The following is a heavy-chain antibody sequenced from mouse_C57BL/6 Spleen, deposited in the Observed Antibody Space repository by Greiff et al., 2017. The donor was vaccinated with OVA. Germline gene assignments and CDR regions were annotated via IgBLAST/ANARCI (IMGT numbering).Heavy chain of an antibody. CDR2: IYPSDSYT. CDR1: GYTFTSYW. D-gene: IGHD1-1*01. J-gene: IGHJ3*01. V-gene: IGHV1-50*01. CDR3: ARRYYASAWFAY. Sequence: QVQLQQPGAELVKPGASVKLSCKASGYTFTSYWMRWVKQRPGQGLEWIGEIYPSDSYTNYNQKFKGKATLTADTSSSTAYMQLSSLSSDDSAVYCLARRYYASAWFAYWGQGTLVTVSA.